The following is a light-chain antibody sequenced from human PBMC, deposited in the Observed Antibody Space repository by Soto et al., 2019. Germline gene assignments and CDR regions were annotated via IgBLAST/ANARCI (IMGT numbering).Light chain of an antibody. V-gene: IGKV1-39*01. CDR2: VAS. Sequence: DSQLTNSRYTLPASIGDSVLITCRASQTVGSWLAWYQQKPGKAPKLLISVASSLHSGVPSRFSGSGSGTDFTLTISSLQPEEFAPYYCQQGYSTLWTVGQGTKVDIK. CDR1: QTVGSW. J-gene: IGKJ1*01. CDR3: QQGYSTLWT.